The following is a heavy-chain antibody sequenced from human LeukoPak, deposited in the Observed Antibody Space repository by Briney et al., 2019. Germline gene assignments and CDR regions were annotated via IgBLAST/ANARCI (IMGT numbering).Heavy chain of an antibody. CDR1: VYTPDDYI. CDR2: ISWNSGSI. CDR3: AKDRALRGRGLYYFDY. V-gene: IGHV3-9*02. D-gene: IGHD3-10*01. J-gene: IGHJ4*02. Sequence: SLRPWAAAPVYTPDDYIMHVVPQAPEKGVEWVSGISWNSGSIGYADSMKGRFTISRDNAKNSLYLQMNSLRSEDTALYYCAKDRALRGRGLYYFDYWGQGTLVTVSS.